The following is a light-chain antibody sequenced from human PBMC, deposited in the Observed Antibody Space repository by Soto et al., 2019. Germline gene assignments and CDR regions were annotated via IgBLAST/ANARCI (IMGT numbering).Light chain of an antibody. V-gene: IGKV3-20*01. Sequence: DIVLTQSPGTLSLSPGKGATLSCAASETRGMTSLAWYQQKPGQTPRLVIYGASTRAFGIPDRFSASASGTVFTLTISRLEPEDSAMYFCLQHGSSPYTFGQGTRLEI. CDR2: GAS. CDR1: ETRGMTS. J-gene: IGKJ2*01. CDR3: LQHGSSPYT.